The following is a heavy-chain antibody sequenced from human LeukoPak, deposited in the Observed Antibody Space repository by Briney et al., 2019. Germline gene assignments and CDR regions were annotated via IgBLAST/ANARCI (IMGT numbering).Heavy chain of an antibody. V-gene: IGHV4-34*01. CDR2: ISHSGNT. D-gene: IGHD6-6*01. CDR3: ATWGSSSFAFDI. CDR1: GGSFTAYY. J-gene: IGHJ3*02. Sequence: SETLSLTCAVFGGSFTAYYWSWIRQPPGEGLEWIGEISHSGNTNYNPSLKSRVTISVDTSKNQFSLKVSSVTAADTAVYYCATWGSSSFAFDIWGQGTMVTVS.